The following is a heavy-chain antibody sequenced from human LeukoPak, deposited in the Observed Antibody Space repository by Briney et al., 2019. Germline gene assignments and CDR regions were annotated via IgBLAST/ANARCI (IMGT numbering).Heavy chain of an antibody. Sequence: GASVKVSCKASGYTFTGYYMHWVRQAPGQGLEWMGWINPNSGGTNYAQKFQGRVTMTRDTSISTAYMELSRLRSDDTAVYYCARVRSGSYYYFQHWGQGTLVTVSS. CDR2: INPNSGGT. CDR3: ARVRSGSYYYFQH. J-gene: IGHJ1*01. CDR1: GYTFTGYY. D-gene: IGHD1-26*01. V-gene: IGHV1-2*02.